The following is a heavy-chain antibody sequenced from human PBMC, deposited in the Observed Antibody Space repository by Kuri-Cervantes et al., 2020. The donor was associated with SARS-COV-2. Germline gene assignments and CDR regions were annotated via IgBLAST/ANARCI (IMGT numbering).Heavy chain of an antibody. CDR3: ARDGPRDTYTSHVDY. D-gene: IGHD5-18*01. J-gene: IGHJ4*02. CDR2: IKYDESEK. CDR1: GFTFADYW. V-gene: IGHV3-7*01. Sequence: GESLKISCSVSGFTFADYWMAWVRQAPGGGLETVANIKYDESEKHHLDSVKGRFTVSRDNAKNTIYLQMNSLRGDDTAVYYCARDGPRDTYTSHVDYWGQGTLVTVSS.